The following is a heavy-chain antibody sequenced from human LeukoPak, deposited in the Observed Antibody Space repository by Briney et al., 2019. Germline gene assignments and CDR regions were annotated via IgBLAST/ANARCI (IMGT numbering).Heavy chain of an antibody. Sequence: SETLSLTCAVSGYSISSGYYWGWIRQPPGKGLEWIGSIYHSGSTYYNPSLKSRVTISVDTSKNQFSQKLSSVTAADTAVYYCARLLTIIYYFDYWGQGTLVTVSS. CDR3: ARLLTIIYYFDY. CDR2: IYHSGST. V-gene: IGHV4-38-2*01. J-gene: IGHJ4*02. D-gene: IGHD3-10*01. CDR1: GYSISSGYY.